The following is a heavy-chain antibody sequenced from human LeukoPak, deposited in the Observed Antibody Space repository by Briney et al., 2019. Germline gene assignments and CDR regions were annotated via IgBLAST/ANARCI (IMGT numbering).Heavy chain of an antibody. CDR2: ISAYNGNT. CDR1: GYTFTSYG. V-gene: IGHV1-18*01. CDR3: ARVAAYYDSSGHSYY. D-gene: IGHD3-22*01. J-gene: IGHJ4*02. Sequence: ASVKVSCKASGYTFTSYGISWVRQAPGQGLEWMGWISAYNGNTNYAQKLQGRVTMTTDTSTSTAYMELRSLRSDDTAVYYCARVAAYYDSSGHSYYWGQGTLVTVSS.